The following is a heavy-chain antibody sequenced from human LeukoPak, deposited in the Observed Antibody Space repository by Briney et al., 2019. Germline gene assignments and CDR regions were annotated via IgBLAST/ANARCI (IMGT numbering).Heavy chain of an antibody. CDR3: ARGRVSCLDY. J-gene: IGHJ4*02. D-gene: IGHD1-26*01. V-gene: IGHV1-8*01. CDR2: MNPNSGNT. CDR1: GYTFTSYD. Sequence: ASVKVSCTASGYTFTSYDINWVRQATGQGLEWMGWMNPNSGNTGYAQKFQGRLTMTRDTSITTAYMELSSLRSEDTAVYYCARGRVSCLDYWGQGTLVTVSS.